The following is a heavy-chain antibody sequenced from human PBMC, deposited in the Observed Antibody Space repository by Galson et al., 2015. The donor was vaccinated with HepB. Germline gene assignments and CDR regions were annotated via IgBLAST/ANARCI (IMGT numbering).Heavy chain of an antibody. CDR1: GFTFSSYW. J-gene: IGHJ5*02. CDR2: IKQDGSEK. Sequence: SLRLSCAASGFTFSSYWMSWVRQAPGKGLEWVANIKQDGSEKYYVDSVKGRFTISRDNAKNSLYLQMNSLRAEDTAVYYCARDGVFTIFGVVIRGSGWFDPWGQGTLVTVSS. D-gene: IGHD3-3*01. V-gene: IGHV3-7*01. CDR3: ARDGVFTIFGVVIRGSGWFDP.